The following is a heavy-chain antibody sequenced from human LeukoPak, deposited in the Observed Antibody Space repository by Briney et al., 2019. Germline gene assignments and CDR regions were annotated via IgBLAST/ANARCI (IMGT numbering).Heavy chain of an antibody. CDR1: GGSISSYY. Sequence: PSETLSLTCTVSGGSISSYYWSWVRQPPGKGLEWVGHIFYAADTHSTPSLTSLVTVSADTSNNHFSLNVSSVTAADTAVYYCARWTNCGGDCYILQHWGQGTPVTVSS. CDR3: ARWTNCGGDCYILQH. D-gene: IGHD2-21*02. J-gene: IGHJ1*01. V-gene: IGHV4-59*01. CDR2: IFYAADT.